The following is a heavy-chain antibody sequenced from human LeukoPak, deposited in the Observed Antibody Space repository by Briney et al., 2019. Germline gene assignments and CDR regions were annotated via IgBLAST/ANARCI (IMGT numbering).Heavy chain of an antibody. Sequence: SGTLSLTCAVSGASISSTKWWTGGRQPPGKGAEWSGEIYHSGSINYNPSLKRRVTISVDNSKNQFSLKVNSVTAADTAVYFCASWPVDDGSGSKVDYWGQGPLVTVSS. CDR3: ASWPVDDGSGSKVDY. J-gene: IGHJ4*02. CDR1: GASISSTKW. V-gene: IGHV4-4*02. D-gene: IGHD3-10*01. CDR2: IYHSGSI.